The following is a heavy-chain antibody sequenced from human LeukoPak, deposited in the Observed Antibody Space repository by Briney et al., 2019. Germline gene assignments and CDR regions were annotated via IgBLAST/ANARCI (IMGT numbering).Heavy chain of an antibody. CDR3: ARSLTAPNPFFDY. D-gene: IGHD5-18*01. CDR1: GFTFSSYG. CDR2: ISYDGSNK. J-gene: IGHJ4*02. Sequence: GGSLRLSCAASGFTFSSYGMHWVRQAPGKGLEWVAVISYDGSNKYYADSVKGRFTISRDNSKNTLYLQMNSLRAEDTAVYYCARSLTAPNPFFDYWGQGTLVTVSS. V-gene: IGHV3-30*03.